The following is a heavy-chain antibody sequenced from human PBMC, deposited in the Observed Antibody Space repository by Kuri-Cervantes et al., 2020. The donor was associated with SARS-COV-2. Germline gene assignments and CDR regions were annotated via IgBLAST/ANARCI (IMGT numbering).Heavy chain of an antibody. V-gene: IGHV3-48*03. CDR2: ISSSGSTI. D-gene: IGHD6-19*01. CDR3: ARETRSIQTEKYSSGWPLIDY. J-gene: IGHJ4*02. CDR1: GFTFSSYE. Sequence: GESLKISCAASGFTFSSYEMNWVRQAPGKGLEWVSYISSSGSTIYYADSVKGRFTISRDNAKNSLYLQMNSLRAEDTAVYYCARETRSIQTEKYSSGWPLIDYWGQGTLVTVSS.